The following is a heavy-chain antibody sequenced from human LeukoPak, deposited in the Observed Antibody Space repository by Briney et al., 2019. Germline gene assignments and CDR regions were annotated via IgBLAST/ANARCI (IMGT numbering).Heavy chain of an antibody. CDR3: ARVGGTSGAFDI. Sequence: GGSLRLSCAASGFTFSSYGMHWVRQAPGKGLEWVAVISYDGSNKYYADSVKGRFTISRDNSKNTLNLQMNSLRAEDTAVYYCARVGGTSGAFDIWGQGTMVTVSS. J-gene: IGHJ3*02. V-gene: IGHV3-30*03. CDR2: ISYDGSNK. CDR1: GFTFSSYG. D-gene: IGHD1-26*01.